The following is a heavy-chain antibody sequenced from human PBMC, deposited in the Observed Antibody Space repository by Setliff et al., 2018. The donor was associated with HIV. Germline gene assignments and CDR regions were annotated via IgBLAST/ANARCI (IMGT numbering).Heavy chain of an antibody. CDR3: ARSPRIGVAGEFEY. CDR1: GDSIGTYS. D-gene: IGHD6-19*01. CDR2: IYGSGST. V-gene: IGHV4-4*09. Sequence: SETLSLTCAVSGDSIGTYSWHWLRQPPGKGLEWIGYIYGSGSTGYNPSLTSRVTMSTDTPNNRFALKLTSVTAADTAVYYCARSPRIGVAGEFEYWGQGTLVTVSS. J-gene: IGHJ4*02.